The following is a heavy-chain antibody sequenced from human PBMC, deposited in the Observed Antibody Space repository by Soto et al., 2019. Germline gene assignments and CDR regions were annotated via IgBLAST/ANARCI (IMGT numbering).Heavy chain of an antibody. CDR2: ISGSGGST. Sequence: EVQLLESGGGLVQPGGSLRLSCAASGFTFSSYAMSWVRQAPGKGLEWVSAISGSGGSTYYADSVKGRFTISRDNSKNTLYLQMNSLRAEDTAVYYCAKDLRGSGSYYIRGAWDYWGQGTLVTVSS. V-gene: IGHV3-23*01. J-gene: IGHJ4*02. D-gene: IGHD3-10*01. CDR1: GFTFSSYA. CDR3: AKDLRGSGSYYIRGAWDY.